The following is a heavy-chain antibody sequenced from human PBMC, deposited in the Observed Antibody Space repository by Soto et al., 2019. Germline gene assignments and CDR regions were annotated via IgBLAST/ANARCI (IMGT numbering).Heavy chain of an antibody. CDR3: ARNGTHVWPDFDY. V-gene: IGHV4-39*01. CDR2: ISYSGST. Sequence: KASETLSLTCTVSGDSITTKNYYWGWIRQPPGKGLEWIGSISYSGSTYYTPSLKSRITISVDTSKNQFSLKLSSVTAADTAVYYCARNGTHVWPDFDYWGQGTLVTVYS. J-gene: IGHJ4*02. CDR1: GDSITTKNYY. D-gene: IGHD1-26*01.